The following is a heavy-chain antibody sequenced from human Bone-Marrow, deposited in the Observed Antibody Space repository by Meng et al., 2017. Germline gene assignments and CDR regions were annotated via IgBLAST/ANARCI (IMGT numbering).Heavy chain of an antibody. D-gene: IGHD5-24*01. Sequence: VRQRRSGAEVKKPGASVKVSCKASGYTFSSYGISWVRQAPGQGLEWMGWISAYNGNTNYAQKLQGRVTITTDESTSTAYMELSSLRSEDTAVYYCARPWLHPLDYYGMDVWGQGTTVTVSS. J-gene: IGHJ6*02. V-gene: IGHV1-18*01. CDR3: ARPWLHPLDYYGMDV. CDR1: GYTFSSYG. CDR2: ISAYNGNT.